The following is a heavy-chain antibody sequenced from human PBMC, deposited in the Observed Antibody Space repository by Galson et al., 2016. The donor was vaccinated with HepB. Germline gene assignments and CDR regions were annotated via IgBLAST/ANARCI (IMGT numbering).Heavy chain of an antibody. Sequence: SETLSLTCDVSDESIMTHYWSWIRQSPGKGLEWFGYTHSSGNSKYNPSLTSRVTMSLDTSRSRFSLRLRSVTAADTAVYFCARGTRFSYKWSFDSWGQGALVTVSS. CDR2: THSSGNS. V-gene: IGHV4-59*11. CDR1: DESIMTHY. J-gene: IGHJ4*02. CDR3: ARGTRFSYKWSFDS. D-gene: IGHD1-20*01.